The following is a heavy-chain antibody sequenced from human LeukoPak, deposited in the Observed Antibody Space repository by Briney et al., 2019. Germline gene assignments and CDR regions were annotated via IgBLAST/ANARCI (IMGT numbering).Heavy chain of an antibody. V-gene: IGHV3-23*01. J-gene: IGHJ4*02. Sequence: GGSLRLSCAASGFTFSNYWMSWVRQAPGKGLEWVSTISGSGGSTHYADSVEGRFIISRDSSKNTLYLQMNSLRVEDTAIYFCAKDFGHFSGCDYWGQGTLVTVSS. D-gene: IGHD6-19*01. CDR2: ISGSGGST. CDR1: GFTFSNYW. CDR3: AKDFGHFSGCDY.